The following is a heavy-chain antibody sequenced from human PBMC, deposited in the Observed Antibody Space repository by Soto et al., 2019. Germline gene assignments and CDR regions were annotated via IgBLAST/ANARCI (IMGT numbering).Heavy chain of an antibody. CDR1: GFSLSTSGVG. Sequence: SGPTLVKPTQTLTLTCTFSGFSLSTSGVGVGWIRQPPGKALEWLALIYWDDDKRYSPSLKSRLTITKDTSKNQVVLTMTNMDPVDTATYYCAHRHSLLWSRRGAFDIWGQGTMVTVSS. V-gene: IGHV2-5*02. CDR2: IYWDDDK. D-gene: IGHD3-10*01. CDR3: AHRHSLLWSRRGAFDI. J-gene: IGHJ3*02.